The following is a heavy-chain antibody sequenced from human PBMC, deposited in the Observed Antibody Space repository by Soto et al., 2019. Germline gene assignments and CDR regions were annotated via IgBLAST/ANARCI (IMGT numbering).Heavy chain of an antibody. CDR1: GFNFNSYT. CDR2: ISSSGYI. J-gene: IGHJ6*02. CDR3: ARDCSGGSCYPGMDV. D-gene: IGHD2-15*01. V-gene: IGHV3-21*01. Sequence: VQLVQSGAEVKKPGSSVKVSCEASGFNFNSYTINWVRQAPGKRLEWLSSISSSGYIFSTDSVRGRFTISRDNAKNSVYLQINSLRAEDTAVYFCARDCSGGSCYPGMDVWGQGTTVTVSS.